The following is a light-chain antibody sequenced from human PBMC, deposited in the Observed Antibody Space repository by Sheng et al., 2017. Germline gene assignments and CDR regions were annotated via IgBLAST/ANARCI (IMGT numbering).Light chain of an antibody. CDR3: QQYSNDWR. V-gene: IGKV1-27*01. CDR1: QGIDNY. J-gene: IGKJ1*01. Sequence: DIQMTQSPSSLSASVGDRITITCRASQGIDNYLAWYQQKPGKVPKLLIYAASNLHSGVPSRFSGSGSGTDFTLAISSLQPDDSATYYCQQYSNDWRFGQGTKVEIK. CDR2: AAS.